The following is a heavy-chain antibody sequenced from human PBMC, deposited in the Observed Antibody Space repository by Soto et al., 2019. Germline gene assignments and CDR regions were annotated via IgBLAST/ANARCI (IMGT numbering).Heavy chain of an antibody. D-gene: IGHD6-6*01. CDR2: ISYDGSNK. J-gene: IGHJ4*02. CDR1: GFTFSSYG. V-gene: IGHV3-30*18. CDR3: AKERYSSSSPDFDY. Sequence: ESVGGVVQPGRSLRLSCAASGFTFSSYGMHWVRQAPGKGLEWVAVISYDGSNKYYADSVKGRFTISRDNSKNTLYLQMNSLRAEDTAVYYCAKERYSSSSPDFDYWGQGTLVTVSS.